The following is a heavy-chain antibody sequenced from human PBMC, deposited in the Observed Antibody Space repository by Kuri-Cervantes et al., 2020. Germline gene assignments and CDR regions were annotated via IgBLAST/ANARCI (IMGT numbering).Heavy chain of an antibody. CDR1: GYSFTSYW. CDR2: IYPGDSDT. V-gene: IGHV5-51*01. Sequence: KVSCKGSGYSFTSYWIGWVRQMPGKGLEWMGIIYPGDSDTRYSPSFQGQVTISADKSISTAYLQWSSLKASDTAMYYCARGHHPAYGDLRGAFDIWGQGTMVTVSS. CDR3: ARGHHPAYGDLRGAFDI. J-gene: IGHJ3*02. D-gene: IGHD4-17*01.